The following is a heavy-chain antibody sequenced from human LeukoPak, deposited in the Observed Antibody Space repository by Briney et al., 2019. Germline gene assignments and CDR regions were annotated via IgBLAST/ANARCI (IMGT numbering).Heavy chain of an antibody. J-gene: IGHJ6*02. CDR1: GYTFTGSY. Sequence: ASVKVSCKASGYTFTGSYMHWVRQAPGQGLEWLGWLNPHSGGTNYAQKFQGRVTLTSDTSISTAYMELSLLTSDDTAIYYCARGLRIINGLDVWGQGTTVIVSS. D-gene: IGHD2-15*01. V-gene: IGHV1-2*02. CDR3: ARGLRIINGLDV. CDR2: LNPHSGGT.